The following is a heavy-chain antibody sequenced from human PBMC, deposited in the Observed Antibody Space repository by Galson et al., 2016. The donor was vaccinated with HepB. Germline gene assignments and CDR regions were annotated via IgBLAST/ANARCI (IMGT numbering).Heavy chain of an antibody. CDR2: ISSSGDKT. V-gene: IGHV3-23*01. CDR3: AKDGAIYGSCTSTSCSSYSDY. J-gene: IGHJ4*02. D-gene: IGHD2-2*01. CDR1: GFTFSSFA. Sequence: LRLSCAASGFTFSSFAMSWVRQSPGKGLEWVSGISSSGDKTHYADSVKGRFTVSRDNSKNTLYLQTNSLRAEDTAIYYCAKDGAIYGSCTSTSCSSYSDYWGQGTLVTVSS.